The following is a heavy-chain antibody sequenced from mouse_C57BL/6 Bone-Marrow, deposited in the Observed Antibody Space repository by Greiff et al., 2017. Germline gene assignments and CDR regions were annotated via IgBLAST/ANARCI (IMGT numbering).Heavy chain of an antibody. CDR2: IYPRSGNT. CDR1: GYTFTSYG. Sequence: QVQLKQSGAELARPGASVKLSCKASGYTFTSYGISWVKQRTGQGLEWIGEIYPRSGNTYYNEKFKGKATLTADKSSSTAYMGLRSLTSEDSAVYFCASGGLRVYWGQGTTLTVSS. V-gene: IGHV1-81*01. CDR3: ASGGLRVY. J-gene: IGHJ2*01. D-gene: IGHD2-4*01.